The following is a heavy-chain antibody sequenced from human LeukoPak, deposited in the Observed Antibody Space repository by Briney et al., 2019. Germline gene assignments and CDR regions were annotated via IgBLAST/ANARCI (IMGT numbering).Heavy chain of an antibody. J-gene: IGHJ1*01. CDR2: ISYDGTKI. Sequence: GGSLRLSCAASGFSFSTHKMNWVRQAPGKGLEWVAVISYDGTKIYYADSAKGRFTISRDNSRNMVYLQMNSLRAEDTALYYCARDSVKLPGISYFDNWGQGTLVTVSS. D-gene: IGHD3-3*02. CDR3: ARDSVKLPGISYFDN. CDR1: GFSFSTHK. V-gene: IGHV3-30-3*01.